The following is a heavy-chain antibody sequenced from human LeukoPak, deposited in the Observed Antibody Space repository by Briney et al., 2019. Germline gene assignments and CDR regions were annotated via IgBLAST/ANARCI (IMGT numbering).Heavy chain of an antibody. Sequence: PGGSLRLSCAASGFTFSSNGMHWVRQAPGKGLEWVAVISYDGSNKYYADSVKGRFTISRDNSKNTLYLQMNSLRAEDTAVYYCARVRNYYDSSGDSGGYWGQGTLVTVSS. CDR3: ARVRNYYDSSGDSGGY. J-gene: IGHJ4*02. CDR2: ISYDGSNK. V-gene: IGHV3-30*19. CDR1: GFTFSSNG. D-gene: IGHD3-22*01.